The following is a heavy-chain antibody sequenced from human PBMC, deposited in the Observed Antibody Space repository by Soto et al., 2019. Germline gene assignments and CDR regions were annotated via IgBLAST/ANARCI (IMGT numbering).Heavy chain of an antibody. V-gene: IGHV1-69*13. Sequence: RASVKVSCKASGDSFSKYTVNWVRQAPRQGLEWMGGIIPRFGTTNYAPTPQDRVTITADESMNTVYMELSSLRSEDTALYYCARGRGLYNSGRSQLDSWGQGTLVTVSS. CDR3: ARGRGLYNSGRSQLDS. D-gene: IGHD1-1*01. CDR2: IIPRFGTT. J-gene: IGHJ4*02. CDR1: GDSFSKYT.